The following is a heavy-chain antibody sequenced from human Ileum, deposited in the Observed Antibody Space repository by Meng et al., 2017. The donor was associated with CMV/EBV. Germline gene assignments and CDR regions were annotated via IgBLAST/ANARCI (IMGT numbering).Heavy chain of an antibody. CDR2: KHHGRTI. CDR1: GGSLREISSGW. CDR3: ASSGYYSFDI. D-gene: IGHD3-22*01. J-gene: IGHJ4*02. Sequence: GSLRLSCDVSGGSLREISSGWWSWVRQSPGQGLEWIAEKHHGRTIHYNPSLASRVTISLDKSENRVSLRMRSMTAADTTIYYFASSGYYSFDIWGQGTLVTVSS. V-gene: IGHV4-4*02.